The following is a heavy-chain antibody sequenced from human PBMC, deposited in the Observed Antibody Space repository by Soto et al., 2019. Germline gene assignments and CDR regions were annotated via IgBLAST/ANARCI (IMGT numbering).Heavy chain of an antibody. V-gene: IGHV4-4*02. Sequence: SSETLSLTCAVSSGSISSSNWWSWVRQPPGKGLEWIGEIYHSGSTNYNPSLKSRVTISVDKSKNQFSLKLSSVTAADTAVYYCARTQGYCTNGVCYRPTESYYCMDVWGKGTTVSVSS. CDR3: ARTQGYCTNGVCYRPTESYYCMDV. CDR1: SGSISSSNW. CDR2: IYHSGST. J-gene: IGHJ6*03. D-gene: IGHD2-8*01.